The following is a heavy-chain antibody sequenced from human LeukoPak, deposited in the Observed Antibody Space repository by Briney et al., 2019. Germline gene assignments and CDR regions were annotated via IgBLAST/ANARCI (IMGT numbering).Heavy chain of an antibody. CDR1: GYTFTGYY. D-gene: IGHD2-2*01. J-gene: IGHJ5*02. CDR3: ARDWGDIVVVPAEGFDP. CDR2: INPNSGGT. Sequence: GASVKVSRKASGYTFTGYYMHWVRQAPGQGLEWMGWINPNSGGTNYAQRFQGRVTMTRDTSISTAYMELSRLRSDDTAVYYCARDWGDIVVVPAEGFDPWGQGTLVTVSS. V-gene: IGHV1-2*02.